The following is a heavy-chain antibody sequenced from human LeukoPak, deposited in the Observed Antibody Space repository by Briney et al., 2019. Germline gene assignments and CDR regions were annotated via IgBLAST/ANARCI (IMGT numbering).Heavy chain of an antibody. CDR2: ISGSGGST. Sequence: GGSLRLSCAASGFTFSSFGMHWVRQAPGKGLEWVSVISGSGGSTYYADSVKGRFTISRDNSKNTLYLQMNSLRAEDTPVYYCAKDRQQLVLGFDYWGQGTLVTVSS. CDR1: GFTFSSFG. CDR3: AKDRQQLVLGFDY. D-gene: IGHD6-13*01. J-gene: IGHJ4*02. V-gene: IGHV3-23*01.